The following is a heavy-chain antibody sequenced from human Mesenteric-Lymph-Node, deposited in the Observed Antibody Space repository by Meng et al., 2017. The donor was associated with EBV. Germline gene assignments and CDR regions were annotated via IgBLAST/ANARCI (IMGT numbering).Heavy chain of an antibody. Sequence: QVKLVPSGAEVKKPGASVKVSCKASGYTLTSYAINWVRQAPGQGLEWMGWISGYNGNTNYAQKFQGRVTMTTDTSTSTAYMELRSLTSDDTAVYYCARVPSIIVVVPYYFDYWGQGTLVTSPQ. CDR2: ISGYNGNT. CDR1: GYTLTSYA. V-gene: IGHV1-18*01. D-gene: IGHD3-22*01. J-gene: IGHJ4*02. CDR3: ARVPSIIVVVPYYFDY.